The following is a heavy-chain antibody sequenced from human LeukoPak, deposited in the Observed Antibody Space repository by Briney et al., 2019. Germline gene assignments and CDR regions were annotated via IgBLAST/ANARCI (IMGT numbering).Heavy chain of an antibody. CDR1: RFTFSSYE. J-gene: IGHJ4*02. V-gene: IGHV3-48*03. CDR3: ARRVGGSSDRFDY. D-gene: IGHD6-6*01. Sequence: SGGSLRLSCAASRFTFSSYEMNWVRQAPGKGLEWISYISSSGSTIYYADSVKGRFTISRDNAKNSLYLQMNSLRAEDTAFYYCARRVGGSSDRFDYWGQGTLVTVSS. CDR2: ISSSGSTI.